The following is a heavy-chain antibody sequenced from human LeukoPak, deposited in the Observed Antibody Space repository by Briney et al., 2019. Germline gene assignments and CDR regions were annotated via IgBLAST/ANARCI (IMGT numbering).Heavy chain of an antibody. CDR2: INAGNGNT. CDR3: ARDLPYCSGGSCYYYYYGMDV. Sequence: ASVKVSCKASGYTFTSYAMHWVRQAPGQRLEWMGWINAGNGNTKYSQKFQGRVTITRDTSASTAYMELSSLRSEDTAVYYCARDLPYCSGGSCYYYYYGMDVWGQGTTVTVSS. J-gene: IGHJ6*02. V-gene: IGHV1-3*01. CDR1: GYTFTSYA. D-gene: IGHD2-15*01.